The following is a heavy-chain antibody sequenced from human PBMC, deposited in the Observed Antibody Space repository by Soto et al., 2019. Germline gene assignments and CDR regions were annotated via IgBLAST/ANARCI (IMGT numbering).Heavy chain of an antibody. D-gene: IGHD2-15*01. Sequence: QVQLVQSGAEVKKPGSSVKVSCKASGGTFSSYAISWVRQAPGQGLEWMGGIIPIFGTGNYAQKFQGRVPITADESTSKAYMELSSLRCEDTGVYYCAMARTSTWPVGCCVDPWGQGTLGTVSA. V-gene: IGHV1-69*12. CDR3: AMARTSTWPVGCCVDP. J-gene: IGHJ5*02. CDR2: IIPIFGTG. CDR1: GGTFSSYA.